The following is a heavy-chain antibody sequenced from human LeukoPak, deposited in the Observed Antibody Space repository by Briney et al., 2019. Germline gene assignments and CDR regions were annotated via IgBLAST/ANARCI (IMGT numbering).Heavy chain of an antibody. V-gene: IGHV3-30*04. J-gene: IGHJ4*02. Sequence: GRSLRLSCAASGFNYNMHWFRQAPGKALEWVAFISFDGSTAYYADSVQGRFTFSRDTSNNTLHLQMNSLRTEDTAVYYCASQTSIAAYFDSWGQGTLVTVSS. D-gene: IGHD2-21*01. CDR1: GFNYN. CDR3: ASQTSIAAYFDS. CDR2: ISFDGSTA.